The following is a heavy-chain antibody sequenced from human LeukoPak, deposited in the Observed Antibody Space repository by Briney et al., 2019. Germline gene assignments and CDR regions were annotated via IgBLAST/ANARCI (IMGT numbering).Heavy chain of an antibody. Sequence: GESLKISCKGSGYSFTSYWIAWVRQMPGKGLEWMGIIYPGDSDTRYSPSFQGQVTISADKSISTAYLQWSSLKASDTAMYYCARQPPAGSGAYYYYMDVWGKGTTVTVSS. CDR3: ARQPPAGSGAYYYYMDV. J-gene: IGHJ6*03. CDR1: GYSFTSYW. D-gene: IGHD3-10*01. CDR2: IYPGDSDT. V-gene: IGHV5-51*01.